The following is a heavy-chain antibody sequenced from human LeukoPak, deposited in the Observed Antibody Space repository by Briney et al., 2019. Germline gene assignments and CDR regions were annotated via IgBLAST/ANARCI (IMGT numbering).Heavy chain of an antibody. D-gene: IGHD3-22*01. CDR3: VRAVHHLFYSDSSGYYGDAFDV. CDR2: IYSGDTI. Sequence: PGGSLRLSCAASGFRVRINYMRWSRQARGEGLDWVSVIYSGDTIRYADSVKGRFTISRDNSRDTLHLQMNSLRVDDTAVYYCVRAVHHLFYSDSSGYYGDAFDVWGQGTVVTVSS. J-gene: IGHJ3*01. CDR1: GFRVRINY. V-gene: IGHV3-53*01.